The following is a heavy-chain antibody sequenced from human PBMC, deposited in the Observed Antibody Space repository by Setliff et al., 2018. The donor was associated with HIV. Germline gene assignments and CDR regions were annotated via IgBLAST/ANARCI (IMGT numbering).Heavy chain of an antibody. J-gene: IGHJ3*01. CDR2: VDPEDGET. D-gene: IGHD4-17*01. Sequence: RASVKVSCKASGNTFNDFYIHWLQQAPGKGLEWMGRVDPEDGETLYAEKFQARVTNTTDESTSTAYMELSSLRSEDTAVYYCARGQASNDYGVSFWGQGTMVTVSS. CDR1: GNTFNDFY. V-gene: IGHV1-69-2*01. CDR3: ARGQASNDYGVSF.